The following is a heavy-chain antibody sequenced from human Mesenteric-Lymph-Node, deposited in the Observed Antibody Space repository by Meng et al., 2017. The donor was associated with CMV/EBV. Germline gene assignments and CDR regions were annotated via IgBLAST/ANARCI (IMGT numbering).Heavy chain of an antibody. CDR2: INSDGSST. D-gene: IGHD3-22*01. CDR3: ARRSSSGYWYYFDY. CDR1: GFTFSSYW. V-gene: IGHV3-74*01. Sequence: GESLKIPCAASGFTFSSYWMHWVRQAPGKGLVWVSRINSDGSSTSYADSVKGRFTISRDNAKNTLYLQMNSLRAEDTAVYYCARRSSSGYWYYFDYWGQGTLVTVSS. J-gene: IGHJ4*02.